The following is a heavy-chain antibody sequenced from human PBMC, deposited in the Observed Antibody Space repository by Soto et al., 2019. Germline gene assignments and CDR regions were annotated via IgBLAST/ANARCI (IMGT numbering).Heavy chain of an antibody. Sequence: GGSLRLSCAASGFTFSSYSMNWVRQAPGKGLEWVSSISSSSSYIYYADSVKGRFTNSSDNAKNSLYLQMNSLGAEDKAVYYCARDHYRNYVANYYYYMDVWGKGTTVTVSS. CDR1: GFTFSSYS. V-gene: IGHV3-21*01. J-gene: IGHJ6*03. CDR2: ISSSSSYI. CDR3: ARDHYRNYVANYYYYMDV. D-gene: IGHD4-4*01.